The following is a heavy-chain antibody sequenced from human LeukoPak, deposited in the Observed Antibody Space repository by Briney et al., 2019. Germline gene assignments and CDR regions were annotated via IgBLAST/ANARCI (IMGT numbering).Heavy chain of an antibody. Sequence: ASVKVSCKASGGTFSSYAISWVRQAPGQGLEWMGRIIPILGIANYAQKFQGRVTITADKSTSTAYMELGSLRSEDTAVYYCARDQMIVVVTQGNYYYYGMDVWGQGTTVTVSS. CDR3: ARDQMIVVVTQGNYYYYGMDV. CDR2: IIPILGIA. J-gene: IGHJ6*02. V-gene: IGHV1-69*04. D-gene: IGHD2-21*02. CDR1: GGTFSSYA.